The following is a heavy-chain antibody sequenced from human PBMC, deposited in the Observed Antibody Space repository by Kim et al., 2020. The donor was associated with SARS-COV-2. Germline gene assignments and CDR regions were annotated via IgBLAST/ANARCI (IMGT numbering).Heavy chain of an antibody. J-gene: IGHJ4*02. CDR2: GET. V-gene: IGHV1-24*01. D-gene: IGHD4-17*01. CDR3: ATGRSLYG. Sequence: GETIYAQKFQGRVTMTADTSTDTAYMELSSLRSEDTAVYYCATGRSLYGWGQGTLVTVSS.